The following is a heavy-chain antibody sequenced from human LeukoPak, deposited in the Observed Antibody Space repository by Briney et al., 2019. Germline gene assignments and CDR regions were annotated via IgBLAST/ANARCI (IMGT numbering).Heavy chain of an antibody. V-gene: IGHV3-30*18. CDR1: RVALGNYA. J-gene: IGHJ4*02. D-gene: IGHD2-15*01. CDR3: AKVRVGTARFDY. CDR2: ISHDGSNN. Sequence: RWSLRLFLAASRVALGNYARRWVRQSTDKGLEWVVVISHDGSNNNYADSVKGRFTISRDNSKNTLYLQMNSLRPEDTAVYYCAKVRVGTARFDYWGQGTLVTVSS.